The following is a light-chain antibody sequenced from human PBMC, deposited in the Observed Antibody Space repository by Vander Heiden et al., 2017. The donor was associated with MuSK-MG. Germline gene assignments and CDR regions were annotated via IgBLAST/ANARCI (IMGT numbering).Light chain of an antibody. V-gene: IGKV1-33*01. CDR2: DAS. CDR1: QDISNY. Sequence: DIQMTQSPSSLSASVGDRATITCQASQDISNYLNWYQQKPGKAPKLLIYDASNLETGVPSRFSGSGSGTDFTFTISSLQPEDFATYYCQQEDNLPSTFGQGTKVEIK. J-gene: IGKJ1*01. CDR3: QQEDNLPST.